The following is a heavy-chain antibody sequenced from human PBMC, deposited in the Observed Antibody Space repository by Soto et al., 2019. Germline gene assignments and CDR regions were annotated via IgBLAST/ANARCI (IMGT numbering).Heavy chain of an antibody. CDR1: GGTFSSYA. D-gene: IGHD6-6*01. Sequence: SVKVSCKASGGTFSSYAISWVRQAPGQGLEWMGGIIPIFGTANYAQKFQGRVTITADESTSTAYMELSSLRSEATAVYYCARAQQLVRAPPYYYYYYGMDDWGQGTTVTVSS. CDR3: ARAQQLVRAPPYYYYYYGMDD. V-gene: IGHV1-69*13. CDR2: IIPIFGTA. J-gene: IGHJ6*02.